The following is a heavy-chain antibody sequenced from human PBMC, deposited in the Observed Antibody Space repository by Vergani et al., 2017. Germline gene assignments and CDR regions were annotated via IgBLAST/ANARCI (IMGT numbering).Heavy chain of an antibody. CDR1: GFTFNNYW. Sequence: VQLVESGGGVVQPGRSLRLSCAASGFTFNNYWMSWVRQAPGKGLEWVANIKHDGSDKYYVDSVKGRFTISRDNALNSLYLQMNSLRAEDTAVYYCARRLRGWAFDIWGQGTMVTVSS. CDR2: IKHDGSDK. CDR3: ARRLRGWAFDI. V-gene: IGHV3-7*01. D-gene: IGHD5-12*01. J-gene: IGHJ3*02.